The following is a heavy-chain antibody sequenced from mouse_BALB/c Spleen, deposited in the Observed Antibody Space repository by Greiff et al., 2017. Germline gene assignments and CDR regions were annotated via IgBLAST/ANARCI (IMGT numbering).Heavy chain of an antibody. CDR3: ARWLLRGAMDY. Sequence: DVKLVESGAELVKPGASVKLSCKASGFNIKAIYMHWVKQRPEQGLEWIGRIDPANGNTKYDPKFQGKATIPADTSSNTAYLQLSSLTSEDTSVYYCARWLLRGAMDYWGQGTSVTVSS. J-gene: IGHJ4*01. CDR2: IDPANGNT. D-gene: IGHD2-3*01. V-gene: IGHV14-3*02. CDR1: GFNIKAIY.